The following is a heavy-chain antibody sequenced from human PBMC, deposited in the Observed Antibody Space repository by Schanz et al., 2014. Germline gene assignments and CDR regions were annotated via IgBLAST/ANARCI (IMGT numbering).Heavy chain of an antibody. CDR1: GYTFAVYY. V-gene: IGHV1-2*02. CDR2: INPNSGDT. D-gene: IGHD1-1*01. Sequence: QVQLVQSGAEVKEPGASVKVSCRASGYTFAVYYIHWVRQAPGQGLEFMGWINPNSGDTEYGQQFEGRVTLTRDTSISTAYMELSSLTSDDTAVYFCARDVGRPGHFWYFDLWGRGTLVTVSS. J-gene: IGHJ2*01. CDR3: ARDVGRPGHFWYFDL.